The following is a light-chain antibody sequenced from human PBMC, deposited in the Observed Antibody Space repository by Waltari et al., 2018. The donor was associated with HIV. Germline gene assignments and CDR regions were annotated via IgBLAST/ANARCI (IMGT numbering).Light chain of an antibody. V-gene: IGKV1D-16*01. CDR2: AAF. CDR3: QQYNRFPAT. Sequence: DIQLTQSPSSVSASIGDRVTITCRAAEDAIIWLAWYHQRPGEAPRSLIYAAFTLQGGVPSRFSGSGFGTHFTLTIDNMQPEDFGTYYCQQYNRFPATFGGGTTVDI. J-gene: IGKJ4*01. CDR1: EDAIIW.